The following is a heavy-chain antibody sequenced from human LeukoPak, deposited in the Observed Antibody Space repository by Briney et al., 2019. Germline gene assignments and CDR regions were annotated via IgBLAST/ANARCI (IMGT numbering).Heavy chain of an antibody. CDR2: INHSGST. Sequence: PSETLSLTCAVYGGSFSGYYWSWIRQPPGKGLEWIGEINHSGSTNYNPSLKSRVTISVDTSKNQFSLKLSSVTAADTAVYYCARLVRRTGPRYGSGSTFDYWGQGTLVTVSS. CDR1: GGSFSGYY. V-gene: IGHV4-34*01. D-gene: IGHD3-10*01. CDR3: ARLVRRTGPRYGSGSTFDY. J-gene: IGHJ4*02.